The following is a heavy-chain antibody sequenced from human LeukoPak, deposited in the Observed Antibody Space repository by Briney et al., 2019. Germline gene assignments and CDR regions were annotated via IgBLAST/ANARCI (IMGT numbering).Heavy chain of an antibody. J-gene: IGHJ3*02. CDR2: INHLTRP. CDR3: ASLDRAAREGAFAI. CDR1: GVSTISIESY. D-gene: IGHD6-6*01. V-gene: IGHV4-39*07. Sequence: SETLSLTCTVSGVSTISIESYWSWVRQPPGKGLEWIGNINHLTRPIYSPSLSGRITISLDTSKDQFSLKLSSVTAADTAVYYCASLDRAAREGAFAIWGQGTMVTVSS.